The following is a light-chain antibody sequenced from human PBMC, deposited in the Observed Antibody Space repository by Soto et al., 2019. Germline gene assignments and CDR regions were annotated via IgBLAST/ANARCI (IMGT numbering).Light chain of an antibody. J-gene: IGKJ2*01. CDR2: DVS. V-gene: IGKV3-20*01. Sequence: EIVLTQSPGTLSLSPGEGATLSCRASQSVSSSLLAWFQQKPGQAPRLLIHDVSNRATGIPYRFSGSGSGTDFTLSISRLEPEDFAVYYCHQYGSSPLTFGQGTKLEIK. CDR3: HQYGSSPLT. CDR1: QSVSSSL.